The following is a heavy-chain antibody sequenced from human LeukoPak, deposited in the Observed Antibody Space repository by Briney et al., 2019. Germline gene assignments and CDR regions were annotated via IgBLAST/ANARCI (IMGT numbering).Heavy chain of an antibody. D-gene: IGHD4-17*01. CDR3: ARHPGDYPYYYYYMDV. Sequence: PSETLSLTCAVYGGSFSGYYWSWIRQPPGKGLEWIGEINHSGSTNYNPSLKSRVTISVDTSKNQFSLKLSSVTAADTAVYYCARHPGDYPYYYYYMDVWGKGTTVTISS. CDR2: INHSGST. V-gene: IGHV4-34*01. CDR1: GGSFSGYY. J-gene: IGHJ6*03.